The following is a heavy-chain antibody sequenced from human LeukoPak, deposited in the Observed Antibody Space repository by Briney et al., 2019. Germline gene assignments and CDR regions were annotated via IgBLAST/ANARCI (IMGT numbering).Heavy chain of an antibody. V-gene: IGHV3-23*01. CDR3: ASVVTDLCYYYGMDV. CDR1: GFTFSSYA. CDR2: ISGSGGST. D-gene: IGHD2-21*02. J-gene: IGHJ6*02. Sequence: GGSLRLSCAASGFTFSSYAMSWVRQAPGKGLEWVSAISGSGGSTYYADSVKGRFTISRDNSKNTLYLQMNSLRAEDTAVYYCASVVTDLCYYYGMDVWGQGTTVTVSS.